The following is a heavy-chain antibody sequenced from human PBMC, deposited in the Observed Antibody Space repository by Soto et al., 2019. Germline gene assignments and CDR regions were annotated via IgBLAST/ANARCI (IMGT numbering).Heavy chain of an antibody. J-gene: IGHJ4*02. Sequence: EVQLLESGGGLVQPGGSLRLSCAASGFTFSSYAMSWVRQAPGKGLEWVSAISGSGGSTYYADSVKGRFTISRDNSKNTLYLQMNSLRAEDTAVYYCAKRKGRYCSSTSCYAPDYWGQGTLVTVSS. D-gene: IGHD2-2*01. CDR1: GFTFSSYA. CDR3: AKRKGRYCSSTSCYAPDY. V-gene: IGHV3-23*01. CDR2: ISGSGGST.